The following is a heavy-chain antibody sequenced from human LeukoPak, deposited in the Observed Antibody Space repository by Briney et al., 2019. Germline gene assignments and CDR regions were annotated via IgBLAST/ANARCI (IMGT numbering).Heavy chain of an antibody. D-gene: IGHD3-22*01. CDR2: MNPNSGNT. CDR3: ARGLYDSSGYYDY. V-gene: IGHV1-8*01. Sequence: ASVKVSCKAFGYTFINYGISWVRQAPGQGLEWMGWMNPNSGNTGYAQKFQGRVTMTRNTSISTAYMELSSLRSEDTAVYYCARGLYDSSGYYDYWGQGTLVTVSS. CDR1: GYTFINYG. J-gene: IGHJ4*02.